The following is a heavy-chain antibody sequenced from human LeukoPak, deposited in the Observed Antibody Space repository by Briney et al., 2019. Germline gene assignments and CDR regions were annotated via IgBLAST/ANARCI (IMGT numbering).Heavy chain of an antibody. CDR1: GFTFSSYD. CDR2: IGTAGDT. J-gene: IGHJ3*02. V-gene: IGHV3-13*01. CDR3: ARAVAVAGDAFDI. Sequence: PGGSLRLSCAASGFTFSSYDMHWVRQVTGKGLEWVSAIGTAGDTYYPGSVKGRFTISRENAKNSLYLQMNSLRAGDTAVYYCARAVAVAGDAFDIWGQGTMVTVSS. D-gene: IGHD6-19*01.